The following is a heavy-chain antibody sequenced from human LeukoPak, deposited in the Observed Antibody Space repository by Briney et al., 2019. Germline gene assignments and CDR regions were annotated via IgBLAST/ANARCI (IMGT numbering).Heavy chain of an antibody. Sequence: GGSLRLSCAASGFTFSSYGMHWVRQAPGKGLEWVAFIRYVGSNKYYADSVKGRFTISRDNSKNTLYLQMNSLRAEDTAVYYCAKDKPEWYNWKNWFDPWGQGTLVTVSS. CDR3: AKDKPEWYNWKNWFDP. D-gene: IGHD1-20*01. CDR2: IRYVGSNK. V-gene: IGHV3-30*02. J-gene: IGHJ5*02. CDR1: GFTFSSYG.